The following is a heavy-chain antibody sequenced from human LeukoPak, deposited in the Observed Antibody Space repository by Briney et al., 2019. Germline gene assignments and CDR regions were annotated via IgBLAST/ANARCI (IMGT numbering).Heavy chain of an antibody. D-gene: IGHD2-15*01. CDR2: FDPEDGET. Sequence: GASVKVSCKVSGYTLTELSMHWVRQAPGKGLEWMGGFDPEDGETIYAQKFQGRVTMTEDTSTDTAYMELSSLRSEDTAVYYCATGPNPKDCSGGSCSPSGGSSGYYYFDYWGQGTLVTVSS. CDR1: GYTLTELS. V-gene: IGHV1-24*01. J-gene: IGHJ4*02. CDR3: ATGPNPKDCSGGSCSPSGGSSGYYYFDY.